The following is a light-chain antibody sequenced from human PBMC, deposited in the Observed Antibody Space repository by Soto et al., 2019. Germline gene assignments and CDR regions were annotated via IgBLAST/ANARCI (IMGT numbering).Light chain of an antibody. J-gene: IGKJ1*01. CDR1: QSISTS. Sequence: DIQMTQSPSTLSASVGDRVTITCQASQSISTSLTWYQQKPGKAPKLLIYHASSLESGVPSRFSGSGSGTEFTLTISSLQSEDFAVYYCQHYNSYSEAFGQGTKVDIK. CDR3: QHYNSYSEA. CDR2: HAS. V-gene: IGKV1-5*01.